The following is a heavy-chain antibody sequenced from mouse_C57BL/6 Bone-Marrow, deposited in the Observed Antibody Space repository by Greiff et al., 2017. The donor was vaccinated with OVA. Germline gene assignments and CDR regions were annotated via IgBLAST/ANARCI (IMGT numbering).Heavy chain of an antibody. CDR2: IHPSDSDT. CDR1: GYTFTSYW. D-gene: IGHD2-3*01. Sequence: QVQLQQPGAELVKPGASVKVSCKASGYTFTSYWMHWVKQRPGQGLEWIGRIHPSDSDTNYNQKFKGKATLTVDKSSSTAYMQLSSLTSEYSAVYYCAILYAPAWCAYWGQGTLVTVSA. V-gene: IGHV1-74*01. CDR3: AILYAPAWCAY. J-gene: IGHJ3*01.